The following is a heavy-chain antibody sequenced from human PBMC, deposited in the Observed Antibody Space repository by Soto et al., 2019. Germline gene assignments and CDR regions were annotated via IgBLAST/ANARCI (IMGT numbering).Heavy chain of an antibody. D-gene: IGHD3-9*01. CDR1: GGTFSSYA. J-gene: IGHJ5*02. CDR2: IIPIFGTA. Sequence: ASVKVSCKASGGTFSSYAISWVRQAPGQGLEWMGGIIPIFGTANYAQKFQGRVTISSDTSASTAYMELSSLRSEDTAVYYCAREHDTFTSYSLDLWGQGTLVTVSS. CDR3: AREHDTFTSYSLDL. V-gene: IGHV1-69*05.